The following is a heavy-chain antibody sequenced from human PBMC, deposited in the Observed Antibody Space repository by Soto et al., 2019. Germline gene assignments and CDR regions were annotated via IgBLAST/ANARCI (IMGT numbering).Heavy chain of an antibody. J-gene: IGHJ4*02. CDR1: GFSFSDSA. V-gene: IGHV3-73*01. CDR2: IRDKANHYAT. D-gene: IGHD1-26*01. CDR3: TRPPSGAYGDDFDY. Sequence: GSLRLSCKVSGFSFSDSAMHWVRQASGKGLEWVGHIRDKANHYATAYAASLKHRFLISRDDSENTVYLQMNSLKTDDTAVYYCTRPPSGAYGDDFDYWGRGTLVTVSS.